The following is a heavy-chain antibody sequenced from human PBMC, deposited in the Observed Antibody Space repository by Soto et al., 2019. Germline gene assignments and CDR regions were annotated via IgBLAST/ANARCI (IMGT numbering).Heavy chain of an antibody. CDR2: IIPIFGTA. D-gene: IGHD5-12*01. Sequence: QVQLVQSGAEVKKPGSSVTVSCKASGGTFSSYTISWVRQAPGQGLEWMGGIIPIFGTANYAQKFQGRVPINADESRVTGYMEWSRLSSEDTAVYYCAGGNHRWLQLCYFDLWGRGTLVTVSS. CDR1: GGTFSSYT. CDR3: AGGNHRWLQLCYFDL. V-gene: IGHV1-69*12. J-gene: IGHJ2*01.